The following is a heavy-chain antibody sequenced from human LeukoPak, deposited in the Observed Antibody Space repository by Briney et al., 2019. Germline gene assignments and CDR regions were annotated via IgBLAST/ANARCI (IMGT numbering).Heavy chain of an antibody. CDR2: VNAGNGNT. Sequence: ASVNVSCKASGYAFTNYAIQWVRQAPGQRLEWMGWVNAGNGNTRYSPKFQGRVTIARDTSASTAYMGLSSLTSEDTAVYYCARGRWVGTTQAYYLDYWGQGTLVTVSS. D-gene: IGHD1-26*01. J-gene: IGHJ4*02. CDR1: GYAFTNYA. V-gene: IGHV1-3*01. CDR3: ARGRWVGTTQAYYLDY.